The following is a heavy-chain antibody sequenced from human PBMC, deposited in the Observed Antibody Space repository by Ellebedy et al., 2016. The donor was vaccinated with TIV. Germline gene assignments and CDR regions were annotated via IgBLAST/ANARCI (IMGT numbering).Heavy chain of an antibody. CDR3: ATDHDYVWGSYRKYNWFDP. CDR1: GGSISSSSNY. D-gene: IGHD3-16*02. J-gene: IGHJ5*02. V-gene: IGHV4-39*07. CDR2: IHYSGST. Sequence: SETLSLTXTVSGGSISSSSNYWGWIRQPPGKGLEWIGSIHYSGSTYYNPSLKSRVTISVDTSKNQISLKLSSATAADTAVYYCATDHDYVWGSYRKYNWFDPWGLGILVTVSS.